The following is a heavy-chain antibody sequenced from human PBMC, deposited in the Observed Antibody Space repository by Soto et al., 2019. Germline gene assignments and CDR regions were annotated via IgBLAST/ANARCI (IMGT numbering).Heavy chain of an antibody. V-gene: IGHV3-48*03. Sequence: GGSLRLSCAASGFTFSSYAMSWVRQAPGKGLEWVSYISSSGSTIYYADSVKGRFTISRDNAKNSLYLQMDSLRAEDTAVYYCARDQEAGSFFPYYYGMDVWGQGTTVTVSS. D-gene: IGHD6-13*01. CDR2: ISSSGSTI. CDR1: GFTFSSYA. CDR3: ARDQEAGSFFPYYYGMDV. J-gene: IGHJ6*02.